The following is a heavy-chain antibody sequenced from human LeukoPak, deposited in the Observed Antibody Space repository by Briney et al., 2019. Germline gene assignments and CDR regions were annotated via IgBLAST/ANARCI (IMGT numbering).Heavy chain of an antibody. CDR3: AKDDYGDPGAFDI. V-gene: IGHV3-23*01. CDR2: ISGSGGST. CDR1: GFTFSSYA. J-gene: IGHJ3*02. Sequence: GGSLRLSCAASGFTFSSYAMSWVRQAPGKGLEWVSAISGSGGSTYYADSVKGRFTISRDNSKNTLYLQMNGLRAEDTAVYYCAKDDYGDPGAFDIWGQGTMVTVSS. D-gene: IGHD4-17*01.